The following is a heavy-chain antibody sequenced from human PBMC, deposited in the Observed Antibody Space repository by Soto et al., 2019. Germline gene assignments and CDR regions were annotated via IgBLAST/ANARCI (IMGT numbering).Heavy chain of an antibody. J-gene: IGHJ4*02. CDR3: ARGAALIDY. D-gene: IGHD3-10*01. CDR1: GFTFSDFY. CDR2: IVTSRSYT. Sequence: QVQLVESGGGLVKPGGSLRLSCAASGFTFSDFYMSWVRQAPGKGLEWISYIVTSRSYTNSDYADSVKGRFTISRDNAKNSLYLQMNSLRVEDTAVYYCARGAALIDYWGQGTLVTVSA. V-gene: IGHV3-11*05.